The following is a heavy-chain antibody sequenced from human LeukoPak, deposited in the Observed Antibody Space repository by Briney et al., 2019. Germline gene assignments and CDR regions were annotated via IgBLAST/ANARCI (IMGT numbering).Heavy chain of an antibody. CDR2: ISYDGSNK. J-gene: IGHJ6*02. V-gene: IGHV3-30-3*01. Sequence: GGSLRLSCAASRFTFSSYAMHWVRQAPGKGLEWVAVISYDGSNKYYADSVKGRFTISRDNSKNTLYLQMNSLRAEDTAVYYCTKDHVSFYDSSGYADYGMDVWGQGTTVTVSS. CDR3: TKDHVSFYDSSGYADYGMDV. CDR1: RFTFSSYA. D-gene: IGHD3-22*01.